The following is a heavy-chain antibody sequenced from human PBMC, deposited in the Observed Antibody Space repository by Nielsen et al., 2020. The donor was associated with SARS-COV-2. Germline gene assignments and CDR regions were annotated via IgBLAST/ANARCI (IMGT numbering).Heavy chain of an antibody. CDR2: INPNSGGT. V-gene: IGHV1-2*02. J-gene: IGHJ5*02. CDR1: GYTFTGYY. Sequence: ASVKVSCKASGYTFTGYYMHWVRKAPGQGLEWMGWINPNSGGTNYAQKFQGRVTMTRDTSISTAYMELSRLRSDDTAVYYCARDSSNYYDSSLGWFDPWGQVTLVTVSS. D-gene: IGHD3-22*01. CDR3: ARDSSNYYDSSLGWFDP.